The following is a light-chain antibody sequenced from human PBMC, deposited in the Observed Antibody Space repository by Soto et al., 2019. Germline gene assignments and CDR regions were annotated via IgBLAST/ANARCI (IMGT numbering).Light chain of an antibody. J-gene: IGKJ2*01. CDR2: GAS. CDR1: QSVGSD. V-gene: IGKV3-15*01. Sequence: EIVMTQSPATLSVSPGERATLSCRASQSVGSDLAWYQQRPGQAPRLVIFGASTRAPGIPARFSGSGTGTEFTLTISSLQSEDLAVYYCQQYHNWPPYTFGQGTKLEIK. CDR3: QQYHNWPPYT.